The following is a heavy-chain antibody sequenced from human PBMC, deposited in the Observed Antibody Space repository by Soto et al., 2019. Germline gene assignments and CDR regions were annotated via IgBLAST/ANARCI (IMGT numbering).Heavy chain of an antibody. Sequence: QVQLVESGGGVVQPGRSLRLSCAASGFTFSSYGMHWVRQAPGKGLEWVAVIWDDGSNKYYADSVKGRFTISRDNSKNTLYLQMNSLRAEDTAVYYCARGIAAANYGMDVWGQGTTVTVSS. J-gene: IGHJ6*02. CDR2: IWDDGSNK. CDR3: ARGIAAANYGMDV. D-gene: IGHD6-13*01. CDR1: GFTFSSYG. V-gene: IGHV3-33*01.